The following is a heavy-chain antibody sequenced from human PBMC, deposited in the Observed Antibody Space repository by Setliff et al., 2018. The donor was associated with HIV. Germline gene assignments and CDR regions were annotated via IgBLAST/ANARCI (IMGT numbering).Heavy chain of an antibody. CDR3: ARLSPPDDYGDLGGVDY. D-gene: IGHD4-17*01. Sequence: GGSLRLSCEASGFPLYTYDMNWVRQAPGKALEWISFISHGGATKYYADSVKGRFTIYRDNAKNSLFLQMNGLRAEDTGFYYCARLSPPDDYGDLGGVDYWGQGTLVTVSS. J-gene: IGHJ4*02. V-gene: IGHV3-48*03. CDR2: ISHGGATK. CDR1: GFPLYTYD.